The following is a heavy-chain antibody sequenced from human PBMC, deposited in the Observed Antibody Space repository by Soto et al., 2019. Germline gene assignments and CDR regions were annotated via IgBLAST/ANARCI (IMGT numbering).Heavy chain of an antibody. D-gene: IGHD6-13*01. CDR2: VNFKSGNT. V-gene: IGHV1-8*01. CDR3: AREGLYGSRQDNSFDM. CDR1: GYTFTSHD. Sequence: GASVKVSCKASGYTFTSHDINWVRQASGQGLEWIGWVNFKSGNTGYAQKFQGRVTMTRDTSTNTAYMELSSLGSEDTAIYYCAREGLYGSRQDNSFDMWGQGTVVTVSS. J-gene: IGHJ3*02.